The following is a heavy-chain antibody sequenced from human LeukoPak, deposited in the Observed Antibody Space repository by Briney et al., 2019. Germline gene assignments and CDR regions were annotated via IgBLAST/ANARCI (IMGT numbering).Heavy chain of an antibody. V-gene: IGHV4-59*01. D-gene: IGHD2-15*01. CDR1: GVSISSYY. CDR3: ARDGGGYVAY. Sequence: PSETLSLTCTVSGVSISSYYWSWIRQPPGKGREWFGYIYYSGSTNHNPSLKSRVTISVDTSKNQFSLKLSSVTAADTAVYYCARDGGGYVAYWGQGTLVTVSS. J-gene: IGHJ4*02. CDR2: IYYSGST.